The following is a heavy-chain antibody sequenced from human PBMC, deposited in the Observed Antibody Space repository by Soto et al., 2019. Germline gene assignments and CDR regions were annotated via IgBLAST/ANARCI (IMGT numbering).Heavy chain of an antibody. CDR2: IYYSGST. CDR1: GGSVNGYY. J-gene: IGHJ4*02. Sequence: SETLSLTCAVYGGSVNGYYWNWIRQPPGKGLEWIGYIYYSGSTYYNPSLKSRVTISVDTSKNQFSLKLSSVTAADTAVYYCARATTVTSGHFDYWGQGTLVTVSS. V-gene: IGHV4-34*09. D-gene: IGHD4-17*01. CDR3: ARATTVTSGHFDY.